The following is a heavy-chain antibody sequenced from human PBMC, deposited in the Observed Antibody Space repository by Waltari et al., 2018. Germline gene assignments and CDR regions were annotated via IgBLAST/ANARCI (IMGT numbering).Heavy chain of an antibody. V-gene: IGHV4-59*11. J-gene: IGHJ4*02. D-gene: IGHD1-7*01. CDR2: IYYSGST. CDR1: GGSISSHY. Sequence: QVQLQESGPGLVKPSETLSLTCTVSGGSISSHYWSWIRQPPGKGLEWIGYIYYSGSTNYNPSLKSRVTISVDTSKNQFSLKLSSVTAADTAVYYCARSISWNYDYWGQGTLVTVSS. CDR3: ARSISWNYDY.